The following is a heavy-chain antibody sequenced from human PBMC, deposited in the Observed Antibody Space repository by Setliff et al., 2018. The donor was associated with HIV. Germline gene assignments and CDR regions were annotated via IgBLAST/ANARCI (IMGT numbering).Heavy chain of an antibody. CDR2: IKQDGSEK. CDR1: GFTFSSYW. Sequence: PGGSLRLSCAASGFTFSSYWMHWVRQAPGKGLEWVANIKQDGSEKYYVDSVKGRFTISRDNAKNSLYLQMNSLRAEDTAVYYCAKTQAYYYDSSGYYYYDYWGQGTLVTVSS. J-gene: IGHJ4*02. D-gene: IGHD3-22*01. V-gene: IGHV3-7*01. CDR3: AKTQAYYYDSSGYYYYDY.